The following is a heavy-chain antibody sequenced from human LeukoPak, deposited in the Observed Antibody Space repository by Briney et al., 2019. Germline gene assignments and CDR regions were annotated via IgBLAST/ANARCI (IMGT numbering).Heavy chain of an antibody. J-gene: IGHJ4*02. CDR3: AKVKHIVVVTAEFDY. CDR1: GGSISSSSYY. V-gene: IGHV4-39*01. Sequence: SETLSLTCTVSGGSISSSSYYWGWIRQPPGKGLEWIGSIYYSGSTYYNPSLKSRVTISVDTSKNQFSLKLSSVTAADTAVYYCAKVKHIVVVTAEFDYWGQGTLVTVSS. D-gene: IGHD2-21*02. CDR2: IYYSGST.